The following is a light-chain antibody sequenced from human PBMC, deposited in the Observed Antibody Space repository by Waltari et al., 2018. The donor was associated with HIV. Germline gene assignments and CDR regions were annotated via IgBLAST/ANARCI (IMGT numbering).Light chain of an antibody. CDR2: EVR. CDR1: SSDVGGYNF. J-gene: IGLJ2*01. Sequence: QSALTQPASVSGSPGQSITISCTGTSSDVGGYNFVSWFQHHPGKATKVMIYEVRNRPSGLSNRFSGSKSSHTASLTISGLPAEDEADYYCSSYTSSSTLVFGGGTKLTVL. V-gene: IGLV2-14*01. CDR3: SSYTSSSTLV.